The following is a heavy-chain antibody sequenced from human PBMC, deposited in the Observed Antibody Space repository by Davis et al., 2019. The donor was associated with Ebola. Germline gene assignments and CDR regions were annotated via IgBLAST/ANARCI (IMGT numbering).Heavy chain of an antibody. J-gene: IGHJ4*02. V-gene: IGHV3-11*01. CDR1: GGSFSDYY. CDR3: ARDLLTGTTWDY. D-gene: IGHD1-20*01. CDR2: ITSSGSTI. Sequence: LSLTCAVYGGSFSDYYMSWIRQAPGKGLEWVSYITSSGSTIYYADSVKGRFTISRDNAKNSLYLQMNSLRAEDTAVYYCARDLLTGTTWDYWGQGTLVTVSS.